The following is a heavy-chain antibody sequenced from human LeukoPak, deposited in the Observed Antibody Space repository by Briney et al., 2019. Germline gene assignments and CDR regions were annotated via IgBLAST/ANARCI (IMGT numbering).Heavy chain of an antibody. CDR1: GFTFSSYW. Sequence: GGSLRLSCAASGFTFSSYWMSWVRQAPGKGLEWVANIKQNGSEKYYADSVKGRFTISRDNAKNSLFLQINSLRADDTVVYYCARGLESSGYRYFDPWGQGTLVTVSS. J-gene: IGHJ4*02. V-gene: IGHV3-7*05. D-gene: IGHD3-3*01. CDR2: IKQNGSEK. CDR3: ARGLESSGYRYFDP.